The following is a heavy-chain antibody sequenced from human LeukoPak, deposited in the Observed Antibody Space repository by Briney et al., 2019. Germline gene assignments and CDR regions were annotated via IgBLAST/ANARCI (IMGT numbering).Heavy chain of an antibody. D-gene: IGHD5-12*01. CDR2: IWYDGSNK. CDR3: ARDGSGYDFDY. J-gene: IGHJ4*02. CDR1: GFTFSSYG. V-gene: IGHV3-33*01. Sequence: GGSLRLSCAASGFTFSSYGMHWVRQAPGKGLEWVAVIWYDGSNKYYADSVKGRFTISGDNSKNTLYLQMNSLRAEDTAVYYCARDGSGYDFDYWGQGTLVTVSS.